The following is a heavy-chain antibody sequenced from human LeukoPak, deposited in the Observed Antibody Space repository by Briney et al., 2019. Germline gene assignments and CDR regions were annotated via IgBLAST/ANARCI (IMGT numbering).Heavy chain of an antibody. CDR3: ARAARRILTGYYSDYYYYGMDV. V-gene: IGHV4-34*01. D-gene: IGHD3-9*01. CDR1: GESFSGYY. CDR2: INHSGRT. J-gene: IGHJ6*04. Sequence: PSETLSLTCAVYGESFSGYYWSWIRQPPGKGLEGVGEINHSGRTNYNPYLKSSINISVDKSKNKFSLKLSSVTAADTAVYYCARAARRILTGYYSDYYYYGMDVWGKGTTVTVSS.